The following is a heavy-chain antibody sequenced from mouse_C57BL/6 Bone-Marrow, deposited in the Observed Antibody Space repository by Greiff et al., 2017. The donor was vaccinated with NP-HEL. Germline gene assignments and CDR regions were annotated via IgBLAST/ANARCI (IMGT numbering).Heavy chain of an antibody. CDR2: IHPNSGST. CDR1: GYTFTSYW. J-gene: IGHJ3*01. Sequence: QVQLQQPGAELVKPGASVKLSCKASGYTFTSYWMHWVKQRPGQGLEWIGMIHPNSGSTNYNEKFKSKTTLTVDKSSSTAYMQLSSLTSEDSAVYYCAREGYDPFAYWGQGTLVTVSA. D-gene: IGHD2-3*01. V-gene: IGHV1-64*01. CDR3: AREGYDPFAY.